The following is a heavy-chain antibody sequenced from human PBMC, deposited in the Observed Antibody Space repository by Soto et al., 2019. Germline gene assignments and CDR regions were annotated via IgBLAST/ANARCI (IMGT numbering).Heavy chain of an antibody. D-gene: IGHD6-19*01. CDR2: IGGNGADT. V-gene: IGHV3-23*01. CDR3: AIPSGLTVTGPDY. Sequence: PGGSLRLSCAASGFIFSNYAMSWVRQAPGKGLEWVPAIGGNGADTYYADSVKGRFTISRDNSKNTLYLQMNSLRAEDTAVYFCAIPSGLTVTGPDYWGQGTLVTVSS. J-gene: IGHJ4*02. CDR1: GFIFSNYA.